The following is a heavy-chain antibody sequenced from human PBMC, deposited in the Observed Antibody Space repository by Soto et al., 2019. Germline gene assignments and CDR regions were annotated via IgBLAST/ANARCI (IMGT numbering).Heavy chain of an antibody. CDR3: GRGRSGQIVVFY. J-gene: IGHJ4*02. Sequence: ASVKVSCRASGYSFTGHYIHWVRQAPEQGPEWMGEIGPESGATRYAQKFQGRVTMTMDTSITTVYMELNNLRPDDTAIYYCGRGRSGQIVVFYWGQGTPVTVSS. D-gene: IGHD1-26*01. CDR1: GYSFTGHY. CDR2: IGPESGAT. V-gene: IGHV1-2*02.